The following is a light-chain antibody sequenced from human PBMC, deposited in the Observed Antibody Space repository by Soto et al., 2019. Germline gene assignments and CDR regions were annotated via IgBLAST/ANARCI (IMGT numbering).Light chain of an antibody. J-gene: IGLJ1*01. V-gene: IGLV2-14*01. Sequence: QSALTQPASVSGSPGQSITISCTGTSSDVGGYNYVSWYQQHPGKAPKLMIYDVTNRPSGVSNRFSGSKSGNTASLTISGLQAEDGADYYCSSYTSSNIPYVFGTGTKVTVL. CDR2: DVT. CDR3: SSYTSSNIPYV. CDR1: SSDVGGYNY.